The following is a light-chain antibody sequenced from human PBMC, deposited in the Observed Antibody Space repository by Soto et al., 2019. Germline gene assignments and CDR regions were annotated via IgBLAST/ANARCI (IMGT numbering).Light chain of an antibody. J-gene: IGKJ2*01. Sequence: DIQMTQSPSTLSASVGDGVTITCRASQSIGSWLAWYQQKPGKAPKLLIYKATNLQSGVTSRFSGSGSGTDFSLTISSLQPVDSATYFCQHYNDFQYTFGPGTKLEI. CDR3: QHYNDFQYT. CDR1: QSIGSW. V-gene: IGKV1-5*03. CDR2: KAT.